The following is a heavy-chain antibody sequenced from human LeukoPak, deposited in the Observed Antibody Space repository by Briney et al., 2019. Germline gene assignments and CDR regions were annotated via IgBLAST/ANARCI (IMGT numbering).Heavy chain of an antibody. J-gene: IGHJ4*02. CDR2: IRYDGSNK. D-gene: IGHD3-22*01. CDR1: GFTFSSYG. Sequence: GGSLRLSCAASGFTFSSYGMHWVRQAPGKGLEWVAFIRYDGSNKYYADSVKGRFTISRDNSKNTLYLQMNSLRAEDTAVYYCEKDHPDYYDSSGYSDYWGQATLVTVSP. V-gene: IGHV3-30*02. CDR3: EKDHPDYYDSSGYSDY.